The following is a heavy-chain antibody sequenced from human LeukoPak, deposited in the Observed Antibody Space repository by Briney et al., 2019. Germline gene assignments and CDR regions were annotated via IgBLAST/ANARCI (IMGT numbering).Heavy chain of an antibody. J-gene: IGHJ4*02. CDR2: INPSGGST. Sequence: ASVKVSCKASGYTFTGYYMHWERQAPGQGLEWMGIINPSGGSTSYAQKFQGRVTMTRDTSTSTVYMELSSLRSEDTAVYYCARESRGIAAAGTSLAVGWYFDYWGQGTLVTVSS. V-gene: IGHV1-46*01. D-gene: IGHD6-13*01. CDR3: ARESRGIAAAGTSLAVGWYFDY. CDR1: GYTFTGYY.